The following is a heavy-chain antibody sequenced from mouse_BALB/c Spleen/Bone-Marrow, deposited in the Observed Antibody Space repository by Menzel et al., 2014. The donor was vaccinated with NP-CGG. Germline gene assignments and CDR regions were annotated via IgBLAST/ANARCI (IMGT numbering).Heavy chain of an antibody. V-gene: IGHV5-17*02. CDR2: ISSGSSTI. J-gene: IGHJ3*01. D-gene: IGHD1-1*01. CDR3: ARKHYYSVFAY. CDR1: GFTFSSFG. Sequence: EVKLVESGGGLVQPGGSRKLSCAASGFTFSSFGMHWVRQAPEKGLEWVAYISSGSSTIYYADTVKGRFTISRDNPKNTLFLQMTSLISDHTAMYYCARKHYYSVFAYWGQGTLVTVSA.